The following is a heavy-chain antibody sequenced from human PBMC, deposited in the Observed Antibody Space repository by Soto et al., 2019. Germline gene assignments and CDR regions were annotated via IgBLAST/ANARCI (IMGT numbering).Heavy chain of an antibody. CDR1: AYSFTRNW. CDR2: IYADDSDT. D-gene: IGHD2-15*01. J-gene: IGHJ4*02. CDR3: ASLSRSNTCSGFDY. Sequence: PGESLKISCQVSAYSFTRNWVGWVRQMPGKGLEWIGLIYADDSDTKYSPSFQGQVTISVDKSISTAYLQWISLKASDTAIYYCASLSRSNTCSGFDYWGQGTLVTVSS. V-gene: IGHV5-51*01.